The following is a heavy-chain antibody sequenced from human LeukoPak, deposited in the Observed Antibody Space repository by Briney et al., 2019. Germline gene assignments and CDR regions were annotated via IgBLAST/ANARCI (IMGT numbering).Heavy chain of an antibody. V-gene: IGHV1-18*01. J-gene: IGHJ5*02. Sequence: ASVNVSCKASGYTFTSYGISWVRQAPGQGLEWMGWISAYNGNTNYAQKLQGRVTMTTDTSTSTAYMELSSLRSEDTAVYYCAKTPTLNWFDPWGQGTLVTVSS. CDR3: AKTPTLNWFDP. CDR2: ISAYNGNT. CDR1: GYTFTSYG.